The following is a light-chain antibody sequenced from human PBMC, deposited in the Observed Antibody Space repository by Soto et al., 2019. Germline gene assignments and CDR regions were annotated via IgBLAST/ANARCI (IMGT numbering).Light chain of an antibody. CDR1: SSDVGGYNY. J-gene: IGLJ1*01. Sequence: QSALTQPASVSGSPGQSITISCTGTSSDVGGYNYVSWYQQHPGKAPKLMIYEVSNRPSGVSNRCSGSKSGNTASLTISGLQAEDEADYNCSSYTSSSTDVFGTGTKVTVL. CDR2: EVS. CDR3: SSYTSSSTDV. V-gene: IGLV2-14*01.